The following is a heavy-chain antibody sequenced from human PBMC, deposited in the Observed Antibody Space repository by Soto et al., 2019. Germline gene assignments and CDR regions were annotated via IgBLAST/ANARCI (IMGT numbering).Heavy chain of an antibody. J-gene: IGHJ4*02. CDR2: LYWDDDK. CDR3: AHSKTSGMRYYFDY. V-gene: IGHV2-5*02. Sequence: QITLKESGPTLVKPTQTLTLTCTFSGFSLSTTRVGVGWIRQPPGEALEWLALLYWDDDKLYSPSLKRRLTITKHTSKNQVVLTLTNMDPVDTATYYCAHSKTSGMRYYFDYWGQGTLVTVSS. CDR1: GFSLSTTRVG.